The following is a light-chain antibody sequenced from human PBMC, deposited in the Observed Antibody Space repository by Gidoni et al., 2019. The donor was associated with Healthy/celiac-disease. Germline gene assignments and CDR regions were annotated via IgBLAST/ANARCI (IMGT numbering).Light chain of an antibody. CDR1: QSVSSY. J-gene: IGKJ4*01. V-gene: IGKV3-11*01. Sequence: EMVLTQSPATLSLSPGERATLSCRASQSVSSYLAWYQQKPGQAPRLLIYDASNRATGIPARFSGSGSGTDFTLTISSLEPDDFAVSYCQQRSNWPLTFGGGTKVEIK. CDR2: DAS. CDR3: QQRSNWPLT.